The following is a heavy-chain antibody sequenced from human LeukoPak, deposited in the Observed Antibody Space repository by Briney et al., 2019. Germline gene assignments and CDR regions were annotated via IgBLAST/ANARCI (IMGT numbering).Heavy chain of an antibody. CDR1: GFTASSNY. V-gene: IGHV3-66*01. CDR3: ARGGILTGYPSSGKTYYYYYMDV. D-gene: IGHD3-9*01. J-gene: IGHJ6*03. CDR2: IYSGGST. Sequence: GGSLRLSCAPSGFTASSNYMNWVRQAPGKGLEWVSVIYSGGSTYYADSAKGRFTISRDNSKNTLYLQMNSLRAEDTAVYYCARGGILTGYPSSGKTYYYYYMDVWGKGTTVTISS.